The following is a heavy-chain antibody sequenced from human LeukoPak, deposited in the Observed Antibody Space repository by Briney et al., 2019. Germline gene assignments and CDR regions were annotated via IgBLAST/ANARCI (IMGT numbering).Heavy chain of an antibody. J-gene: IGHJ1*01. CDR1: GFPFSSYG. CDR3: AKEDYFNSGSYPEH. CDR2: ISHDGSNK. D-gene: IGHD3-10*01. Sequence: GRSLRLSCAASGFPFSSYGMHWVRQAPGKGPEWVAVISHDGSNKYYEDSVKGRFTISRDNSKNTLYLQMNSLSAEDTAVYYCAKEDYFNSGSYPEHWGQGTLVTVSS. V-gene: IGHV3-30*18.